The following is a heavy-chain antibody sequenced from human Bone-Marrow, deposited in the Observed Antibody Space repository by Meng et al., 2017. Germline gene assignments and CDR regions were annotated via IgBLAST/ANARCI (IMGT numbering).Heavy chain of an antibody. CDR1: GFTFSSYG. Sequence: QVQLVESGGGVVQPGRSLRLSCAASGFTFSSYGMHWVRQAPGKGLEWVAVIWYDGSNKYYADSVKGRFTISRDDSKNTLYLQMDSLRAEDTAVYFCARDIGDSNSGCRFDYWGQGTLVTVSS. V-gene: IGHV3-33*01. CDR2: IWYDGSNK. J-gene: IGHJ4*02. CDR3: ARDIGDSNSGCRFDY. D-gene: IGHD1-26*01.